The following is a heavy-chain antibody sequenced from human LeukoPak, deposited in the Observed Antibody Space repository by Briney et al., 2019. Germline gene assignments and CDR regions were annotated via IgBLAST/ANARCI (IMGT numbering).Heavy chain of an antibody. CDR1: GFTFSSYA. CDR2: ISYDGSNK. Sequence: GGSLRLSCAASGFTFSSYAMHWVRQAPGKGPEWVAVISYDGSNKYYADSVKGRFTISRDNSKNTLYLQMNSLRAEDTAVYYCARDPPMCSGGSCYYFDYWGQGTLVTVSS. V-gene: IGHV3-30-3*01. D-gene: IGHD2-15*01. J-gene: IGHJ4*02. CDR3: ARDPPMCSGGSCYYFDY.